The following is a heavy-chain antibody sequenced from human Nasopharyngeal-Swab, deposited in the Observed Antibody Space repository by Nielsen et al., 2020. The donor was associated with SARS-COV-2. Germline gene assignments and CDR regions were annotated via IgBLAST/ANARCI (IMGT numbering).Heavy chain of an antibody. J-gene: IGHJ4*02. D-gene: IGHD2-21*02. CDR1: GFTFSSYE. CDR3: ARGGGHIVVVTAFDY. V-gene: IGHV3-48*03. CDR2: ISSSGSTI. Sequence: GESLKISCAASGFTFSSYEMNWVRQAPGKGLEWVSYISSSGSTIYYADSVKGRFTISRDNAKNSLYLQMNSLRAEDTAVYYCARGGGHIVVVTAFDYWGQGILVTVSS.